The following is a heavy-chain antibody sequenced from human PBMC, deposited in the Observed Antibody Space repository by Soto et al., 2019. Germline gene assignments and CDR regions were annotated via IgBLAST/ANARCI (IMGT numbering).Heavy chain of an antibody. J-gene: IGHJ4*02. Sequence: GSLRLSCAASGFTFSDYYMSWIRQAPGKGLEWVSYISKSGSIIDYADSVKGRFTISRDNAKSSLYLQMNSLRAEDTAVYYCATDGAPYYYDSSVYYFDSWGQGTLVTVSS. CDR1: GFTFSDYY. D-gene: IGHD3-22*01. V-gene: IGHV3-11*01. CDR3: ATDGAPYYYDSSVYYFDS. CDR2: ISKSGSII.